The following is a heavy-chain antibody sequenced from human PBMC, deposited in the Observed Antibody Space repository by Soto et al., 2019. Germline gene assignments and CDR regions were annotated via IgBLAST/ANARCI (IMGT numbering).Heavy chain of an antibody. CDR1: GYTFTSYG. Sequence: QVQLVQSGGEVKKPGASVKVSCKTSGYTFTSYGVIWVRQAPGQGLEWMGWIRGYDGDTKYAQKFQGRVTMTTDTSKTTAYMELRSLRSDDTAMYYCARYYDVWTTYYPLDSWGQGTLVTVSS. CDR2: IRGYDGDT. J-gene: IGHJ4*02. CDR3: ARYYDVWTTYYPLDS. V-gene: IGHV1-18*01. D-gene: IGHD3-3*01.